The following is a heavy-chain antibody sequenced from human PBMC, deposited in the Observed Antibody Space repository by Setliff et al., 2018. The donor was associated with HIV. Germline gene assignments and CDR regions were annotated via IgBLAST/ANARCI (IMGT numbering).Heavy chain of an antibody. D-gene: IGHD6-13*01. CDR1: GYTFTGYY. Sequence: ASVKVSCKASGYTFTGYYMHWVRQAPGQGLEWMGWINPNSGGTNYAQKFQGRVTMTRDTSISTAYMELSRLRSDDMAVYYCARSGYSSSWYLDYYYYYGMDVWGQGTTVTVSS. CDR3: ARSGYSSSWYLDYYYYYGMDV. J-gene: IGHJ6*02. CDR2: INPNSGGT. V-gene: IGHV1-2*02.